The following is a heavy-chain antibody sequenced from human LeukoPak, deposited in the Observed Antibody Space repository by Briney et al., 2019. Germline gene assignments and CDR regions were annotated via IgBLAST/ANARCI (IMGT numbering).Heavy chain of an antibody. V-gene: IGHV4-39*07. CDR1: GGSISSSSYY. J-gene: IGHJ4*02. CDR3: ARDLTTVVTPGFLDY. D-gene: IGHD4-23*01. CDR2: IYYSGST. Sequence: PSETLSLTCTVSGGSISSSSYYWGWIRQPPGKGLEWIGSIYYSGSTYYNPSLKSRVTISVDTSKNQFSLKLSSVTAADTAVYYCARDLTTVVTPGFLDYWGQGTLVTVSS.